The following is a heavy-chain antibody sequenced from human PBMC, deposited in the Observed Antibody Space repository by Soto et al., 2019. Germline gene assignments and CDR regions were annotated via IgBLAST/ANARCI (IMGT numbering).Heavy chain of an antibody. D-gene: IGHD3-16*01. Sequence: ASVKVSCKASGYIFTSTWMHWVRQAPGQGLEWMGIINPNGGRTIYADKFQGRVTMTRDTSTATDYMELSSLRSEDTAMYYCARDQSYSDTYWWLDSWGQGTLVTVSS. J-gene: IGHJ5*01. CDR1: GYIFTSTW. CDR3: ARDQSYSDTYWWLDS. CDR2: INPNGGRT. V-gene: IGHV1-46*01.